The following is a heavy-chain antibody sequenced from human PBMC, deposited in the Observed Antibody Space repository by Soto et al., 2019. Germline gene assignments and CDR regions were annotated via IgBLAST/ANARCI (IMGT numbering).Heavy chain of an antibody. Sequence: QVQLVESGGGMVQPGRSLRLSCAASGATFSSYAMHWVRQAPGKGLEWVAVISYDGSKKYYADPVKGRFTISRDNSKNTLYLEMNSLRAEDTALDYCARDRGSATTRYCYGMDVWGQGTTVTVSS. J-gene: IGHJ6*02. CDR2: ISYDGSKK. CDR3: ARDRGSATTRYCYGMDV. D-gene: IGHD1-7*01. V-gene: IGHV3-30-3*01. CDR1: GATFSSYA.